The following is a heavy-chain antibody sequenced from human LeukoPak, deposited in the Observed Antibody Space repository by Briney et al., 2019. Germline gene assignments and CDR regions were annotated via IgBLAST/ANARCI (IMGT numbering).Heavy chain of an antibody. D-gene: IGHD6-19*01. CDR2: RNPNSGNT. CDR3: ARIMYSSGWWSHYYYGMDV. V-gene: IGHV1-8*01. Sequence: GASVKVSCKSSGYTFTNYDINWVRQATGKGLEWMGWRNPNSGNTGYAQKFQGRVTMARNTSISTAYMELSSLSSEDTDVYYCARIMYSSGWWSHYYYGMDVWGQGTTVTVSS. J-gene: IGHJ6*02. CDR1: GYTFTNYD.